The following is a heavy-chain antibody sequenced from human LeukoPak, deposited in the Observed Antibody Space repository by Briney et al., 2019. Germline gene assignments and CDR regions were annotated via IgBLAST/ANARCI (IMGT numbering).Heavy chain of an antibody. V-gene: IGHV3-23*01. CDR2: ISGSGGST. CDR1: GFTFSSYA. Sequence: PGGSLRLSCAASGFTFSSYAMSWVRQAPGKGLEWVSAISGSGGSTYYADSVKGRFTISRDNSKNTLYLQMNSLRAEDTAVYYCAKDSTGIQLWLYYFDYWGQGTLVTVSS. CDR3: AKDSTGIQLWLYYFDY. J-gene: IGHJ4*02. D-gene: IGHD5-18*01.